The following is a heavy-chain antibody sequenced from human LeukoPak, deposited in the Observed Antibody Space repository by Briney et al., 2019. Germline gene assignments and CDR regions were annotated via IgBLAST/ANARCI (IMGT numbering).Heavy chain of an antibody. CDR1: GFTFSSYA. CDR2: ISYDGSNK. J-gene: IGHJ4*02. Sequence: GGSLRLSCAASGFTFSSYAMHWVRQAPAKGLEWVAVISYDGSNKYYADSVKGRFTISRDNSKNTLYLQMDSLTAEDTAVYYCARDRGSYLDYWGQGTLVTVSS. CDR3: ARDRGSYLDY. V-gene: IGHV3-30*01. D-gene: IGHD1-26*01.